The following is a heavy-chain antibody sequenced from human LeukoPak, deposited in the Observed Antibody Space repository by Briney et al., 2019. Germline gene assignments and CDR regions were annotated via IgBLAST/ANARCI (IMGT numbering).Heavy chain of an antibody. CDR3: ARGRPHGNDY. D-gene: IGHD4-23*01. V-gene: IGHV3-74*01. CDR1: GFTFSSCW. CDR2: IASDGSST. Sequence: GGSLRLSCAASGFTFSSCWMNWVRQAPGKGLVWVSRIASDGSSTTYADSVKGRFSISRDNAKNTLYLQMNSLRVEDTAVYYCARGRPHGNDYWGQGTLVTVSS. J-gene: IGHJ4*02.